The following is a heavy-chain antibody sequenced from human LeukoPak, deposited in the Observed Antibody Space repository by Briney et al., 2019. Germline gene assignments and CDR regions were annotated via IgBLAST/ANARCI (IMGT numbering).Heavy chain of an antibody. Sequence: PGGSLRLSCAASGFTFSDYYMSWVRQAPGKGLEWVSYISSAGNIMYYADSVKGRFTISMDNTKNSLYLQMNSLRAEDTAVYYCAREAYSTASFDYWGQGTLVTVSS. J-gene: IGHJ4*02. CDR3: AREAYSTASFDY. V-gene: IGHV3-11*01. CDR2: ISSAGNIM. CDR1: GFTFSDYY. D-gene: IGHD6-13*01.